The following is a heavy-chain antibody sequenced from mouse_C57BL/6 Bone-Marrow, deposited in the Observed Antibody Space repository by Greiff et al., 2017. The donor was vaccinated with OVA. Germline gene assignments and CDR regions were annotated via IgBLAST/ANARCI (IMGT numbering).Heavy chain of an antibody. Sequence: QVQLQQPGAELVRPGTSVKLSCKASGYTFTSYWMHWVKQRPGQGLEWIGVIDPSDSYTNYNQKFKGKATLTVDTSSSTAYMQLSSLTSEDSAVYYCARPYYYYGNAMDYWGQGTSVTVSS. V-gene: IGHV1-59*01. CDR1: GYTFTSYW. J-gene: IGHJ4*01. CDR2: IDPSDSYT. CDR3: ARPYYYYGNAMDY. D-gene: IGHD1-1*01.